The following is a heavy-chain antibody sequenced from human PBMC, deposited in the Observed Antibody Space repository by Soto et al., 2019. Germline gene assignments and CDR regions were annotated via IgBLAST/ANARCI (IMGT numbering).Heavy chain of an antibody. D-gene: IGHD1-26*01. CDR1: GYTVTSYA. J-gene: IGHJ4*02. Sequence: QVQLVQSGAEVKKPGASVKVSCKASGYTVTSYAMHWVRQAPGQRLEWMGWINAGNGNTKYSQKFQGRVTITRGTSASKAYMELSSLRSEDMAVYYCARDVGGTGDWGQGTLVTVSS. CDR2: INAGNGNT. V-gene: IGHV1-3*01. CDR3: ARDVGGTGD.